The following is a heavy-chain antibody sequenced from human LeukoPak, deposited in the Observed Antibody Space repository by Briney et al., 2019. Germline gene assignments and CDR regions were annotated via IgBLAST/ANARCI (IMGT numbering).Heavy chain of an antibody. CDR3: AAGPADNSYDNY. J-gene: IGHJ4*02. V-gene: IGHV3-74*01. D-gene: IGHD5-18*01. CDR2: VNSDGSST. Sequence: GGSLRLSCAASGFTFTNYWMHWVRQAPGKGPVWVSRVNSDGSSTSYADSVKGRFTIFRDNAKNTLYLQMSSLRVEDTAVYYCAAGPADNSYDNYWGQGTLVTVSS. CDR1: GFTFTNYW.